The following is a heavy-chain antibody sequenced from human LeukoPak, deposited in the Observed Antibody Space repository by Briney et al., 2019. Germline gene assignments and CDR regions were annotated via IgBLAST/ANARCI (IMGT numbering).Heavy chain of an antibody. CDR3: STDPRLLIY. D-gene: IGHD2-8*01. V-gene: IGHV3-53*01. CDR2: IYSGGST. J-gene: IGHJ4*01. CDR1: GFTVSSNY. Sequence: GGSLRLSCAASGFTVSSNYMSWVRQAPGKGLEWVSIIYSGGSTCYADSVKGRFTISRDNSKNTLYLQMNSLRAEDTAVYYCSTDPRLLIYWGHGTLVTVSS.